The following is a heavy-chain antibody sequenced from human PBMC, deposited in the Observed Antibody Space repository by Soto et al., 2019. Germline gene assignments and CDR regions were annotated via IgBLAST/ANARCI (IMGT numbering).Heavy chain of an antibody. CDR3: AREQWGFDS. CDR2: IYYTGNS. J-gene: IGHJ4*02. V-gene: IGHV4-31*03. Sequence: QVRLQESGPELVKPSQTLTLTCSVSGGSITTNGHYWTWIRQHAGQGLEWIAYIYYTGNSYLNPSLKSRLSISVDTSKNQFSLELRSVTAADTAVYYCAREQWGFDSWGQGTLVTVSS. CDR1: GGSITTNGHY. D-gene: IGHD6-19*01.